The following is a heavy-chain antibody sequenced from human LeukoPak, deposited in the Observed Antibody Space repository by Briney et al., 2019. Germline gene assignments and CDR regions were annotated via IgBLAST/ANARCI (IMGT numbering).Heavy chain of an antibody. Sequence: GGSLRLSCAASGFTFNTYAIYWVRQAPGKGREWVSGICGSGGCTYYADSVKGRFTISRDNSKNTVYLQMNILTADDTAVYYCAKTTVGYSSGRYPGWPADCWGQGTLVTVSS. CDR2: ICGSGGCT. V-gene: IGHV3-23*01. CDR1: GFTFNTYA. D-gene: IGHD6-19*01. J-gene: IGHJ4*02. CDR3: AKTTVGYSSGRYPGWPADC.